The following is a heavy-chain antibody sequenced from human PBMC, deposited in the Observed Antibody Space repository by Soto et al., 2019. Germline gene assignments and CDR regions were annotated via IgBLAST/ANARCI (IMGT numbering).Heavy chain of an antibody. CDR3: ARGPLYDFWSGYNFDY. J-gene: IGHJ4*02. CDR2: VYYSGST. CDR1: GGSISSYY. Sequence: TLSLTCTVSGGSISSYYWSWIRQPPGKGLEWIGYVYYSGSTNYNPSLKSRVTISVDTSKNQFSLKLSSVTAADTAVYYCARGPLYDFWSGYNFDYWGQGTLVTVSS. V-gene: IGHV4-59*01. D-gene: IGHD3-3*01.